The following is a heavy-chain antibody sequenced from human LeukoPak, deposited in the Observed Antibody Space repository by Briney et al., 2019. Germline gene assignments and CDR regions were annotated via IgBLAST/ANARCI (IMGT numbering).Heavy chain of an antibody. D-gene: IGHD3-22*01. Sequence: ASVKVSCKASGGTFSSYAIRWVRQAPGQGVEWMGRIIPMFGTANYAQKFQGRVTITTDESTSTAYMELSSLRSEDTAVYYCARDQYYYDSSGYFDYWGQGTLVTVSS. J-gene: IGHJ4*02. V-gene: IGHV1-69*05. CDR1: GGTFSSYA. CDR2: IIPMFGTA. CDR3: ARDQYYYDSSGYFDY.